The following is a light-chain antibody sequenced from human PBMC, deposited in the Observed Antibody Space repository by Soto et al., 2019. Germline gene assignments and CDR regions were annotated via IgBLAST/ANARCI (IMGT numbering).Light chain of an antibody. CDR1: SSDVGGYNY. J-gene: IGLJ1*01. Sequence: ALTQPASVSGSPGQSIAISCIGSSSDVGGYNYVSWHQQHPGKAPKVVIYDVSNRPSGVSDRFSGSKSGNTASLTISGLQAEDEADYYCSSYTSSSTYVFGTGTKVTVL. V-gene: IGLV2-14*01. CDR2: DVS. CDR3: SSYTSSSTYV.